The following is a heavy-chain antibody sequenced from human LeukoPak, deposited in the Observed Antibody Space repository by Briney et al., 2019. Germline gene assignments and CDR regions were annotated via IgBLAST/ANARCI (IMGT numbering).Heavy chain of an antibody. CDR1: GFTFTTYG. Sequence: HPGGSLRLSCSASGFTFTTYGMNWVRQAPGKGLEWVSGIGGSGTRTYYADSVKGRFTISRDNSKNTLYLQMNSLRAEDTAVYYCAREYYDSSGYYDYWGQGTLVTVSS. CDR2: IGGSGTRT. D-gene: IGHD3-22*01. CDR3: AREYYDSSGYYDY. V-gene: IGHV3-23*01. J-gene: IGHJ4*02.